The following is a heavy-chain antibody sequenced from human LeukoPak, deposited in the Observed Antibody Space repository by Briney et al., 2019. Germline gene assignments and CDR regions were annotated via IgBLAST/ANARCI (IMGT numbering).Heavy chain of an antibody. CDR2: ISGSGGST. J-gene: IGHJ5*02. CDR1: GFTFSSYA. D-gene: IGHD3-3*01. V-gene: IGHV3-23*01. Sequence: PGGSLRLSCAASGFTFSSYAMSWARQAPGEGLEWVSAISGSGGSTYYADSVEGRFTISRDKSKNTLYPQMNSLRAEDTAVYYCAKGSRRSTIYGVAPFNPFYPWGQGTLVTVSS. CDR3: AKGSRRSTIYGVAPFNPFYP.